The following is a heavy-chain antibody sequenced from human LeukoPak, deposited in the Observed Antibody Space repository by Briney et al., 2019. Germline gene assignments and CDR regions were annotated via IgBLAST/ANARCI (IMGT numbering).Heavy chain of an antibody. CDR2: IIPILGIA. D-gene: IGHD5-12*01. J-gene: IGHJ5*02. CDR3: AVDIVATIDWFGP. CDR1: GGTFSSYT. V-gene: IGHV1-69*02. Sequence: SVKVSCKASGGTFSSYTISWVRQAPGQGLEWMGRIIPILGIANYAQKFQGRVTITADKSTSTAYMELSSLRPEDTAVYYCAVDIVATIDWFGPWGQGTLVTVSS.